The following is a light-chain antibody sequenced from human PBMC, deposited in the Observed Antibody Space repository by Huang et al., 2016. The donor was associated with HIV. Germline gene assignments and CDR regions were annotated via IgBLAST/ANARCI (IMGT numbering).Light chain of an antibody. CDR2: ATS. Sequence: DIRMTQSPSSLSASVGDRVTITFRASQHITNKLNWYQQRPGKAPRLLIYATSTLQNGVPSSFSGSGSGTDFSLTITNLQPEDFATYSCQQYYTSPRVTFGPGTK. CDR3: QQYYTSPRVT. J-gene: IGKJ3*01. CDR1: QHITNK. V-gene: IGKV1-39*01.